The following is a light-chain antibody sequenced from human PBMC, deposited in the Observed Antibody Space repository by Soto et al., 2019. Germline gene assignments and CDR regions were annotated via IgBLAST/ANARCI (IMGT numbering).Light chain of an antibody. CDR2: DVS. CDR3: QQYNSFSLT. J-gene: IGKJ4*01. V-gene: IGKV1-5*01. CDR1: QSITTW. Sequence: DIQMTQSPSTLSAYVGDSVTITCRASQSITTWLAWYQQRPGKAPKLLIYDVSSLQSGVPSRFSGSGSGTEFTLTISSLQPDDFATYYCQQYNSFSLTFGGGTKVDIK.